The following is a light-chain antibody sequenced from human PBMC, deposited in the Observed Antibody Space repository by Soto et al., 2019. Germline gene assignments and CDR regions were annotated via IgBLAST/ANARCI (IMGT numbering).Light chain of an antibody. CDR3: QQYYSTPWT. Sequence: DIVMTQSPDSLAVSLGERATINCKSSQSVLYSSNNKNYLAWYQQKPGQPPKLLIYWASTRESGVPDRFSGSGSGTDFTLTISSLQAEDVAVYYCQQYYSTPWTLGQGTKVDSK. CDR2: WAS. V-gene: IGKV4-1*01. J-gene: IGKJ1*01. CDR1: QSVLYSSNNKNY.